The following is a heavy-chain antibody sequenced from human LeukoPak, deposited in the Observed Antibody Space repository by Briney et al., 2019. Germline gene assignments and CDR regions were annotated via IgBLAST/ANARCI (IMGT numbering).Heavy chain of an antibody. J-gene: IGHJ4*02. V-gene: IGHV1-18*04. CDR2: ISAYNGNT. Sequence: ASVKVSCKASGYTFTSYYMHWVRQAPGQGLEWMGWISAYNGNTNYAQKLQGRVTMTTDTSTSTAYMELRSLRSDDTAVYYCARVDIVVVVAALFDYWGQGTLVTVSS. CDR3: ARVDIVVVVAALFDY. CDR1: GYTFTSYY. D-gene: IGHD2-15*01.